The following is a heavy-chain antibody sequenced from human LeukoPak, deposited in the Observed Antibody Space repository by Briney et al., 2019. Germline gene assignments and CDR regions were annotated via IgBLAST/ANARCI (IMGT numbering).Heavy chain of an antibody. Sequence: GGSLRLSCVASGFTFSDYWMRWIRQAPGKGLEGVANIKEDGSEKYYVDSVKGRFTISRDNAKNSLYLQPSSLRAEDTAVYYCARNSRRAVRDCWGQGTLVTVSS. CDR2: IKEDGSEK. V-gene: IGHV3-7*01. CDR3: ARNSRRAVRDC. CDR1: GFTFSDYW. D-gene: IGHD6-6*01. J-gene: IGHJ4*02.